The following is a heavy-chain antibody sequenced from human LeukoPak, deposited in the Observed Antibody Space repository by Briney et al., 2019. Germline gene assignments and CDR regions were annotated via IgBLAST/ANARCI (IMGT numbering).Heavy chain of an antibody. CDR3: AREAPRWSTNSVMVFDS. V-gene: IGHV3-48*04. Sequence: GGSLRLSCAASGFTFNNYNMNWVRQAPGKGLEWVSFIGSHVTAIYYADSVKGRFTISRDNAENSLYLQMNSLRVEDTAVYYCAREAPRWSTNSVMVFDSWGQGTLVTVSS. CDR2: IGSHVTAI. D-gene: IGHD5-18*01. J-gene: IGHJ4*02. CDR1: GFTFNNYN.